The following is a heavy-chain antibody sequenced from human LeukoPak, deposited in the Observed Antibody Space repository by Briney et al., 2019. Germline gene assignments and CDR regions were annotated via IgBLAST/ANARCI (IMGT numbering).Heavy chain of an antibody. V-gene: IGHV3-20*01. J-gene: IGHJ4*02. CDR2: INWNGGST. CDR3: ARGVNYYDSSGYIPFDY. D-gene: IGHD3-22*01. CDR1: GFNFHDYG. Sequence: GGSLRLSCAASGFNFHDYGMSWVRQAPGKGLEWVSGINWNGGSTGYADSVKGRFTISRDNAKNSLYLQMNSLRAEDTALYHCARGVNYYDSSGYIPFDYWGQGTLVTVSS.